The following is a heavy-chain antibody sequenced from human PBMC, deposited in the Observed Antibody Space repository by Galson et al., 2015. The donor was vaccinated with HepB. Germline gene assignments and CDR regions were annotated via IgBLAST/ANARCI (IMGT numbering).Heavy chain of an antibody. CDR2: IKSKTDGGTT. Sequence: SLRLSCAASGFTFSNAWMSWVRQAPGKGLEWVGRIKSKTDGGTTDYAAPVKGRFTISRDDSKNTLYLQMNSLKTEDTAVYYCTTGLVVARPPRSYYFDYWGQGTLVTVSS. J-gene: IGHJ4*02. CDR1: GFTFSNAW. D-gene: IGHD6-6*01. V-gene: IGHV3-15*01. CDR3: TTGLVVARPPRSYYFDY.